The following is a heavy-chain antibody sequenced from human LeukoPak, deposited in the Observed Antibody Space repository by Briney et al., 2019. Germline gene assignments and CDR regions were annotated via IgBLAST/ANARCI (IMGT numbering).Heavy chain of an antibody. CDR3: ASLPYYYDSSGYYYYYYMDV. CDR2: IYYSGST. D-gene: IGHD3-22*01. CDR1: GGSISSNSYY. V-gene: IGHV4-39*01. J-gene: IGHJ6*03. Sequence: SETLSLTCTVSGGSISSNSYYWGWIRQPPGKGLEGIGSIYYSGSTYYSPSLKSRVTISVDTSKNQFSLKLSSVTAADTAVYYCASLPYYYDSSGYYYYYYMDVWGKGTTVTVSS.